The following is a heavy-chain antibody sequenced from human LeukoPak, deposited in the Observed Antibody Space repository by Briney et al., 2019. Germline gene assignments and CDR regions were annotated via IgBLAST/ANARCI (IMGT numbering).Heavy chain of an antibody. CDR2: IYYSGST. J-gene: IGHJ4*02. Sequence: PSETLSLTCTVSGGSISSSYYYWGWIRQPPGKGLEWIGYIYYSGSTNYNPSLKSRVTISVDTSKNQFSLKLSSVTAADTAVYYCARLLWFGELSYAFDYWGQGTLVTVSS. V-gene: IGHV4-61*05. D-gene: IGHD3-10*01. CDR3: ARLLWFGELSYAFDY. CDR1: GGSISSSYYY.